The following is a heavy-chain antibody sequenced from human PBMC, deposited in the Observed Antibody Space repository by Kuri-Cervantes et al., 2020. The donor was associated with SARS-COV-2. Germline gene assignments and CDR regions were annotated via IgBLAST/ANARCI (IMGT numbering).Heavy chain of an antibody. CDR1: GFTFSSYS. V-gene: IGHV3-21*01. CDR2: ISSSSSYI. J-gene: IGHJ6*02. D-gene: IGHD2-15*01. Sequence: GGSLRLSCAASGFTFSSYSMNWVRQAPGKEPEWVSSISSSSSYIYYADSVKGRFTISRDNAKNSLYLQMNSLRAEDTAVYYCARDPPSPYCSGGSCRTDVWGQGTTVTVSS. CDR3: ARDPPSPYCSGGSCRTDV.